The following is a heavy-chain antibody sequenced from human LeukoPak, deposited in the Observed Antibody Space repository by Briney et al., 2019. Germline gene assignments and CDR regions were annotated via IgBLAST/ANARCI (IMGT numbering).Heavy chain of an antibody. CDR1: GFTFSNYY. CDR3: AKKDNGNYFNFDY. J-gene: IGHJ4*02. CDR2: ISNNGGST. V-gene: IGHV3-64*04. Sequence: GGSLRLSCSASGFTFSNYYMHWVRQAPGKGLEYVSLISNNGGSTYYADSVKGRFTISRDNSKNTLYLQMNSLRAEDTAVYYCAKKDNGNYFNFDYWGQGTLVTVSS. D-gene: IGHD2/OR15-2a*01.